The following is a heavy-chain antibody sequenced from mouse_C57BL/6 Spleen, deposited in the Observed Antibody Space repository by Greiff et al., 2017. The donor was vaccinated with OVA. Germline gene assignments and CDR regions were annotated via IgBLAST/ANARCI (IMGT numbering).Heavy chain of an antibody. CDR2: IYPGSGST. J-gene: IGHJ4*01. Sequence: QVQLQQPGAELVKPGASVKLSCKASGYTFTSYWITWVKQRPGQGLEWIGEIYPGSGSTNYNEKFKSKATLTVDTSSSTAYMQLSSLTSEDSAVYYCARSGYDGDYYAMDYWGQGTSVTVSS. CDR3: ARSGYDGDYYAMDY. V-gene: IGHV1-55*01. D-gene: IGHD2-3*01. CDR1: GYTFTSYW.